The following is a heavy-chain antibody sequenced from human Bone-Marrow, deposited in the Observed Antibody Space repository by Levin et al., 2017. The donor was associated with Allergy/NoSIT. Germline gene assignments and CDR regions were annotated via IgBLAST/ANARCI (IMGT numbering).Heavy chain of an antibody. CDR3: AKKLAAGTHAFDI. D-gene: IGHD6-13*01. Sequence: SCAASGFTFSSYAMSWVRQAPGKGLEWVSAISAGGSSTHYADSVKGRFTISRDKSKNTLYLQMNSLRAEDTAVYYCAKKLAAGTHAFDIWGQGTMVTVSS. V-gene: IGHV3-23*01. J-gene: IGHJ3*02. CDR1: GFTFSSYA. CDR2: ISAGGSST.